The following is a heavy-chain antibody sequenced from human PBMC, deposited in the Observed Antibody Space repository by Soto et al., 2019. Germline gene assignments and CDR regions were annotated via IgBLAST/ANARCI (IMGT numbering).Heavy chain of an antibody. D-gene: IGHD3-10*01. Sequence: SETLSLTCTVSGGSVSSGSYYWSWIRQPTGKGLEWIGYIYYSGSTNYNPSLKSRVTISVDTSKNQFSLKLSSVTAADTAVYYCARATITLVRGVKEIDVWGQGTTVT. CDR1: GGSVSSGSYY. CDR2: IYYSGST. J-gene: IGHJ6*02. V-gene: IGHV4-61*01. CDR3: ARATITLVRGVKEIDV.